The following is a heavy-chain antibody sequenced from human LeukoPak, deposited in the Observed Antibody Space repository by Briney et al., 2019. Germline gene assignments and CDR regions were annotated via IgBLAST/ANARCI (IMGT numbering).Heavy chain of an antibody. Sequence: CAASGFTFSXYXXNWVXQAPGKXXXXVSSISSSSSYIYYADSVKGRFTISRDNAKNSLYLQMNSLRAEDTAVYYCAREPPQTGDLDYWGQGTLVTVSS. D-gene: IGHD7-27*01. CDR2: ISSSSSYI. CDR3: AREPPQTGDLDY. CDR1: GFTFSXYX. V-gene: IGHV3-21*01. J-gene: IGHJ4*02.